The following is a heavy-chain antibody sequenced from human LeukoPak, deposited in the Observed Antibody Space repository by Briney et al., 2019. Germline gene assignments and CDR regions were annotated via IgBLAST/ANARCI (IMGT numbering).Heavy chain of an antibody. V-gene: IGHV1-69*13. CDR3: ARTTEGGYTHSYFYCYYMDV. J-gene: IGHJ6*03. D-gene: IGHD5-18*01. CDR2: IIPIFGTT. CDR1: GGTFRSYA. Sequence: SVKVSCKASGGTFRSYAISWVRQAPGQGLEWMGGIIPIFGTTNYAQKFQGRVTITADESTSTAYMELSSLRSEDTAVYYCARTTEGGYTHSYFYCYYMDVWGKGTTVTISS.